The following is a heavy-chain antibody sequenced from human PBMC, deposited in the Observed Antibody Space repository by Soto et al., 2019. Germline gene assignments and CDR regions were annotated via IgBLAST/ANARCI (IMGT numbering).Heavy chain of an antibody. Sequence: GGSLRLSCVASGFIFSNCWMHWVRQAPGMGLVLVPHINSDGSSTTYADSVKGRFTISRDNAKNTLYLQMNSLRAEDTAVYYCVRAIGHYGMDVWGRGTTVTVSS. CDR2: INSDGSST. V-gene: IGHV3-74*01. CDR1: GFIFSNCW. CDR3: VRAIGHYGMDV. J-gene: IGHJ6*02. D-gene: IGHD3-22*01.